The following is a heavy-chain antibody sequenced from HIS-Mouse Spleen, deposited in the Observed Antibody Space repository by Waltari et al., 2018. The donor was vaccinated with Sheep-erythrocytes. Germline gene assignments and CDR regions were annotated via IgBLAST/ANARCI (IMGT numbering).Heavy chain of an antibody. Sequence: EVQLVESGGGLIQPGGSLRLSCAASGFTVSSNYMSWVRQAPGKGLEWVSGIYSGGSTYYADALKGRFTISRDNSKNTLDLQMNSLRAEDTAVYYCARGHPDYGDYDAFDIWGQGTMVTVSS. CDR3: ARGHPDYGDYDAFDI. CDR1: GFTVSSNY. CDR2: IYSGGST. D-gene: IGHD4-17*01. V-gene: IGHV3-53*01. J-gene: IGHJ3*02.